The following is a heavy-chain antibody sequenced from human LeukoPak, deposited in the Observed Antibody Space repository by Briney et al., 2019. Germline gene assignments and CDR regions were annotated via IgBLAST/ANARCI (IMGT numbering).Heavy chain of an antibody. V-gene: IGHV3-23*01. J-gene: IGHJ4*02. CDR2: ISSGATNT. CDR1: GFTFSSYA. CDR3: ARARSMLILRSSFDY. Sequence: GGSLRLSCAASGFTFSSYAMSWVRQAPGKGLEWISSISSGATNTYYVASVKGRFTISRDSSNTTLFLQMTSLRAVDTAIYFCARARSMLILRSSFDYWGQGALVTVSS. D-gene: IGHD2-21*02.